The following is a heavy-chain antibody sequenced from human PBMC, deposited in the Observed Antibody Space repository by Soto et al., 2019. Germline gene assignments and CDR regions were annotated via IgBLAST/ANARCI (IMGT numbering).Heavy chain of an antibody. J-gene: IGHJ6*02. CDR1: GFSLSTSGVG. D-gene: IGHD2-21*02. V-gene: IGHV2-5*02. CDR2: IYWDDDK. CDR3: AHSRCGGDCLQSYSSHYYYGMDV. Sequence: QITLKESGPTLVKPTQTLTLTCTFSGFSLSTSGVGVGWIRQPPGKALEWLALIYWDDDKRYSPSLKSRLTINKDPSKYQVVHTMTNMDPIDTATYYCAHSRCGGDCLQSYSSHYYYGMDVWGQGTTVTVSS.